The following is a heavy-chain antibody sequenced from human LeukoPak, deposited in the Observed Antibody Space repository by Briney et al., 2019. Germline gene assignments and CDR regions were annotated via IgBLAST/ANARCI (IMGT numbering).Heavy chain of an antibody. CDR2: IYHSGST. D-gene: IGHD3-10*01. V-gene: IGHV4-30-2*01. CDR1: GGSISSGGYP. CDR3: ASRGGSGSSGNWFDP. J-gene: IGHJ5*02. Sequence: SETLSLTCAVSGGSISSGGYPWSWIRQPPGKGLEWIGYIYHSGSTYYNPSLKSRVTISVDRSKNQFSLKLSSVTAADTAVYYCASRGGSGSSGNWFDPWGQGTLVTVSS.